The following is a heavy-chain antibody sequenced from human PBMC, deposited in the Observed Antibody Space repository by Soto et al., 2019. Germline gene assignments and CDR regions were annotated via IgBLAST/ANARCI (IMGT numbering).Heavy chain of an antibody. Sequence: SQTLSLTYAISGDSVSSNSAAWNWISQSPSRGLEWLGRTYYRSKWYNDYAVSVKSRITICPDTSKNQFSLHLNSVISEDTAVYYCARSTEVGATLRYYGMDVWGQGTTVTVSS. D-gene: IGHD1-26*01. CDR1: GDSVSSNSAA. CDR2: TYYRSKWYN. J-gene: IGHJ6*02. V-gene: IGHV6-1*01. CDR3: ARSTEVGATLRYYGMDV.